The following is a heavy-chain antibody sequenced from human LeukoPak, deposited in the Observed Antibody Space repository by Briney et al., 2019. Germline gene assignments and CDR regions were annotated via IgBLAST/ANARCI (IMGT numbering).Heavy chain of an antibody. V-gene: IGHV3-23*01. Sequence: GGSLRLSCAASGFTFNKYAMSWVRQAPGTGLEWVSGIGRSGANTYYAVSVKGRFTISRDNSKNTVYLQMNSLRAEDTAVYYCARDRYSGSYPLDYWGQGTLVTVSS. CDR3: ARDRYSGSYPLDY. J-gene: IGHJ4*02. CDR1: GFTFNKYA. CDR2: IGRSGANT. D-gene: IGHD1-26*01.